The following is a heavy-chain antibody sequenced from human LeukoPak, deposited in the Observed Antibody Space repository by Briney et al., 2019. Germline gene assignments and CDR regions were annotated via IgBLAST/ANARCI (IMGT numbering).Heavy chain of an antibody. CDR3: ARGYCSSTSCYRVDY. V-gene: IGHV4-39*01. CDR2: IYYSGST. CDR1: GGSISSSSYY. J-gene: IGHJ4*02. D-gene: IGHD2-2*01. Sequence: PSETLSLTCTVSGGSISSSSYYWGWIRQPPGKGLEWIGSIYYSGSTYYNPSLKSRVTISVDTSKNQFSLKLSSVTAADTAVYYCARGYCSSTSCYRVDYWGQGTLVTVSS.